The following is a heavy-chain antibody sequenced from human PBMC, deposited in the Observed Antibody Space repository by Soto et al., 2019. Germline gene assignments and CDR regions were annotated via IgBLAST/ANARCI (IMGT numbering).Heavy chain of an antibody. D-gene: IGHD5-12*01. CDR3: ALVGGWLQSFDY. V-gene: IGHV3-23*01. CDR1: GFTFSSYA. Sequence: EVQLLESGGGLVQPGGSLRLSCAASGFTFSSYAMSWVRQAPGKGLEWVSAISGSGGSTYYADSVKGRFTISRDNSKNTLYLQMNSLRAEDTAVYYCALVGGWLQSFDYWGQGTLVTVSS. CDR2: ISGSGGST. J-gene: IGHJ4*02.